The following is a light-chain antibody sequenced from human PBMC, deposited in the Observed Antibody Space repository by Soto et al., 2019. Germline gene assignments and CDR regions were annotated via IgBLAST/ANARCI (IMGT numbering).Light chain of an antibody. J-gene: IGKJ2*01. CDR2: DTS. CDR3: QQDESLPCT. CDR1: QVIPAY. V-gene: IGKV1-33*01. Sequence: DIQLTQSPSSLSASVGDRVTITCRASQVIPAYLNWYQHKQGKAPKLVIYDTSNLEIGVPSTFGGGGSGTDFTFSITGLQPEDYATSYCQQDESLPCTFGQGTKL.